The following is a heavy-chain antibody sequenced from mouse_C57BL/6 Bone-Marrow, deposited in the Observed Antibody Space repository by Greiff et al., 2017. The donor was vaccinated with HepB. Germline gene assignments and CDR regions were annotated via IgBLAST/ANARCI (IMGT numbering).Heavy chain of an antibody. CDR3: ARSDGSPRGYCDV. Sequence: VKLQESGAELVRPGTSVKVSCKASGYAFTNYLIEWVKQRPGQGLEWIGVINPGGGGTNYNEKFKGKATLTADKSSSTAYMQLSSLTSEDSAVSFCARSDGSPRGYCDVWGTGTTVTVSS. CDR2: INPGGGGT. D-gene: IGHD1-1*01. J-gene: IGHJ1*03. V-gene: IGHV1-54*01. CDR1: GYAFTNYL.